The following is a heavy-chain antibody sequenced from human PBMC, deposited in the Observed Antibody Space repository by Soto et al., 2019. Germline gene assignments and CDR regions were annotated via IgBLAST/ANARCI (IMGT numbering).Heavy chain of an antibody. J-gene: IGHJ5*02. CDR1: GYTFTGYY. D-gene: IGHD3-9*01. CDR3: ARAGYDILTGPTGGFDP. V-gene: IGHV1-2*04. CDR2: INPNSGGT. Sequence: XSVKVSCEASGYTFTGYYMHWVRQAPGQGLEWMGWINPNSGGTNYAQKFQGWVTMTRDTSISTAYMELSRLRSDDTAVYYCARAGYDILTGPTGGFDPWGQGTLVTVSS.